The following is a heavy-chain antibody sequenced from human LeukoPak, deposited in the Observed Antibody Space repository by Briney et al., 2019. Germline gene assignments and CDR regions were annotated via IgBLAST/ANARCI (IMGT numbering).Heavy chain of an antibody. J-gene: IGHJ4*02. V-gene: IGHV4-39*01. D-gene: IGHD3-22*01. CDR3: ARGQPNYYDSSGYLDY. Sequence: SETLSLTCTASGGSISTSSYYWGWIRQPPGKGLEWIGTIYYSGSTYYNPSLKSRVTISVDTSKNQFSLKLSSVTAADTAVYYCARGQPNYYDSSGYLDYWGQGTLVTVSS. CDR1: GGSISTSSYY. CDR2: IYYSGST.